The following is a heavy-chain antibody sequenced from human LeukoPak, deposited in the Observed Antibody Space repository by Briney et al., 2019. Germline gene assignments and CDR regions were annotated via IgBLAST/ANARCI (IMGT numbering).Heavy chain of an antibody. Sequence: GASVKVSCKASGYTFTTYDINWVRQATGQGLEWMGWMNPNSGNTGYAQKFQGRVTMTRNTSISTAYMELSSLRSEDTAVYYCATLLQVPYSHDAFDIWGQGTMVTVSS. V-gene: IGHV1-8*01. CDR1: GYTFTTYD. CDR3: ATLLQVPYSHDAFDI. J-gene: IGHJ3*02. CDR2: MNPNSGNT. D-gene: IGHD2-15*01.